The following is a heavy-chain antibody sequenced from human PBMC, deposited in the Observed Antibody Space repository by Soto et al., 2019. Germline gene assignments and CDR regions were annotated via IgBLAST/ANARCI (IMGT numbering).Heavy chain of an antibody. V-gene: IGHV4-59*01. CDR1: GGSISSYF. D-gene: IGHD6-13*01. J-gene: IGHJ4*02. CDR3: ARDLAAVPRAFDY. Sequence: QVQLQESGPGLLKPSETLSLTCTVSGGSISSYFYIWVRQPPGKGLEWIGSVYSTGTTDYNPSIKSRVTIAVDTAKTQFSLNLRSVTAADTAVYYCARDLAAVPRAFDYWGRGTLVTVSS. CDR2: VYSTGTT.